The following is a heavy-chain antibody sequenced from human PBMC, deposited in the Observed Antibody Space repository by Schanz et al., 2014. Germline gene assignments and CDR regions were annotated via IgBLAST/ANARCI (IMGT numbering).Heavy chain of an antibody. CDR1: GFSLDIFA. V-gene: IGHV3-23*04. CDR3: ARGGPAYYFDD. J-gene: IGHJ4*02. Sequence: EVHLVESGGGLVQPGGSLRLSCATSGFSLDIFAVSWVRQAPGKGLEWVSVIGVDGTTTYYADSVKGRFTISRDNSKNTLYLQMNSLRAEDTAVYYCARGGPAYYFDDWGQGTLVTVSS. CDR2: IGVDGTTT.